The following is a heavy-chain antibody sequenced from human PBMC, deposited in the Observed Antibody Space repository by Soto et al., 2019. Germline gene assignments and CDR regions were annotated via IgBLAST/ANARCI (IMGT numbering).Heavy chain of an antibody. V-gene: IGHV1-69*13. Sequence: ASVKVSCKASGYTFTSYAISWVRQAPRQGLEWMGGIIPIFGTANYAQKFQGRVTITADESTSTAYMELSSLRSEDTAVYYCARVHASGVVRGVHYYYYGMDVWGQGTTVTVSS. D-gene: IGHD3-10*01. J-gene: IGHJ6*02. CDR1: GYTFTSYA. CDR3: ARVHASGVVRGVHYYYYGMDV. CDR2: IIPIFGTA.